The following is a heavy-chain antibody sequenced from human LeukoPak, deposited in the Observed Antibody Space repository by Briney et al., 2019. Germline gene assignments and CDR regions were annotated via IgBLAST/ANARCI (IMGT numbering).Heavy chain of an antibody. V-gene: IGHV1-69*04. CDR1: GGTFSSYA. CDR2: INPILGIA. Sequence: SVKVSCKASGGTFSSYAISWVRQAPGQGLEWMGRINPILGIANYAQKFQGRVTITADKSTSTAYMELSSLRSEDTAVYYCASGRDGYNRWGQGTLVTVSS. CDR3: ASGRDGYNR. D-gene: IGHD5-24*01. J-gene: IGHJ4*02.